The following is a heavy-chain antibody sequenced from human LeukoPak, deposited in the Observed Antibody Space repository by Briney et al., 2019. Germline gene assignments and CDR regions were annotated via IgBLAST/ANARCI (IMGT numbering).Heavy chain of an antibody. CDR3: ARFQDDSDAFDI. D-gene: IGHD3-3*01. V-gene: IGHV3-21*01. CDR2: ISSSSSYI. CDR1: GFTFSSYS. Sequence: GGSLRLSCAAPGFTFSSYSMNWVRQAPGKGLEWVSSISSSSSYIYYADSVKGRFTISRDNAKNSLYLQMNSLRAEDTAVYYCARFQDDSDAFDIWGQGTMVTVSS. J-gene: IGHJ3*02.